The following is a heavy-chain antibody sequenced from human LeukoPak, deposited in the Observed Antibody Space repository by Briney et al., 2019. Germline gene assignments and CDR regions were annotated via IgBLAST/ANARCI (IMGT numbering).Heavy chain of an antibody. CDR2: ISDSGST. CDR1: GGSFSSYY. CDR3: ARHGGGWTFDY. D-gene: IGHD6-19*01. J-gene: IGHJ4*02. V-gene: IGHV4-59*08. Sequence: PSETLSLTWTVSGGSFSSYYWSWIRQPPGKGLEWIGYISDSGSTNYNSSLKSRVTISVDTSKTHFSLKLRSVTAADTAVYYCARHGGGWTFDYWGQGTLVTASS.